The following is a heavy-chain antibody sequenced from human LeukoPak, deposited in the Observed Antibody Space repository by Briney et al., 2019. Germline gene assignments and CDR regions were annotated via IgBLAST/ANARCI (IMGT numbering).Heavy chain of an antibody. Sequence: PSETLSLTCTVSGGSISSYYWSWIRQPPGKGLEWIGYIYYSGSTNYNPSLKSRVTISVGTSKNQFSLKLSSVTAADTAVYYCARAGSWYWFDPWGQGTLVTVSS. CDR2: IYYSGST. J-gene: IGHJ5*02. CDR3: ARAGSWYWFDP. CDR1: GGSISSYY. V-gene: IGHV4-59*01. D-gene: IGHD6-13*01.